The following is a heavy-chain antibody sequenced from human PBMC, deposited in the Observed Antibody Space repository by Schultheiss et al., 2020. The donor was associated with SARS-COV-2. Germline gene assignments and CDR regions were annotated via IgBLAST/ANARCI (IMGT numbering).Heavy chain of an antibody. D-gene: IGHD3-16*02. Sequence: GGSLRLSCAASGFTFSSYDMHWVRQAPGKGLEWVAVISYDGSNKYYADSVKGRFTISRDNSKNTLYLQMNSLRAEDTAVYYCARDDDYVWGSYLLGYYGMDVWGQGTTVTVSS. CDR3: ARDDDYVWGSYLLGYYGMDV. CDR2: ISYDGSNK. J-gene: IGHJ6*02. V-gene: IGHV3-30*03. CDR1: GFTFSSYD.